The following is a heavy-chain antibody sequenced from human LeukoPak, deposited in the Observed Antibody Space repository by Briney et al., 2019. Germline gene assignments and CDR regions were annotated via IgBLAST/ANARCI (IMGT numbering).Heavy chain of an antibody. J-gene: IGHJ3*02. D-gene: IGHD1-26*01. CDR2: ISSSAI. Sequence: PGGSLRLSCATSGFSFTNYGMNWVRQAPGKGLEWVSYISSSAILYADAVKGRFTISRDNARNSLFLQMNSLRAEDTAVYYCAREGKWELPKTLAPDVDAFDIWDQGTMVTVSS. CDR1: GFSFTNYG. CDR3: AREGKWELPKTLAPDVDAFDI. V-gene: IGHV3-48*01.